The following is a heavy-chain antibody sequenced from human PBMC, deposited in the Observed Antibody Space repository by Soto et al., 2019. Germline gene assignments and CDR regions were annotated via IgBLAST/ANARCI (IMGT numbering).Heavy chain of an antibody. CDR3: AKSLVAGGSTP. Sequence: SETLSLTCTVSGGSVSNSQYFWVWLRQPPGKGLEWIGTISHSGSVRYNPSLQSPVTISIDTSKNQFSLKLTSVTAADTAVYYGAKSLVAGGSTPWGQGTRVTVSS. V-gene: IGHV4-39*07. D-gene: IGHD6-19*01. CDR2: ISHSGSV. J-gene: IGHJ4*02. CDR1: GGSVSNSQYF.